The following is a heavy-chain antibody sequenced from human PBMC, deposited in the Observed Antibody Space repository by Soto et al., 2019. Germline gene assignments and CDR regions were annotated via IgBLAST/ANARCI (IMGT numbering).Heavy chain of an antibody. V-gene: IGHV4-30-2*01. Sequence: QLQLQESGSGLVKPSQTLSLTCAVSGGSISSGGYSWSWIRQPPGKGLEWIGYIYHSGSTYYNPSLKSRGTISVDRSKNQFSLKLSSVTAADTAVYYCARGNHGDTAPLEAFDIWGQGTMVTVSS. J-gene: IGHJ3*02. CDR2: IYHSGST. CDR1: GGSISSGGYS. CDR3: ARGNHGDTAPLEAFDI. D-gene: IGHD4-17*01.